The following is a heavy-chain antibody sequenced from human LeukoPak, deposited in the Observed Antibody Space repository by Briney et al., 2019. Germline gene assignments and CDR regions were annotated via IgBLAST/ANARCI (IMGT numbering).Heavy chain of an antibody. D-gene: IGHD2-2*01. CDR2: IWYGGSNK. J-gene: IGHJ4*02. CDR3: AKDQYCTSTSCYVGY. CDR1: GFTFSSYG. V-gene: IGHV3-33*06. Sequence: GGSLRLSCAASGFTFSSYGMHWVRQAPGKGLEWVAVIWYGGSNKYYADSVKGRFTISRDNSKNTLYLQMNSLRAEDTAVYYCAKDQYCTSTSCYVGYWGQGTLVTVSS.